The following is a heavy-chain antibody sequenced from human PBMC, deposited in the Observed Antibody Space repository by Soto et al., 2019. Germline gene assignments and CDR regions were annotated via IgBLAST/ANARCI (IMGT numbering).Heavy chain of an antibody. J-gene: IGHJ5*02. V-gene: IGHV4-59*01. CDR3: ARGRGAAGTFSWFDP. CDR1: GGSISSYY. Sequence: SETLSLTCTVSGGSISSYYWSWIRQPPGKGLEWIGYIYYSGSTNYNPSLKSRVTISVDTSKDQFSLKLSSVTAADTAVYYCARGRGAAGTFSWFDPWGQGTLVTVSS. D-gene: IGHD6-13*01. CDR2: IYYSGST.